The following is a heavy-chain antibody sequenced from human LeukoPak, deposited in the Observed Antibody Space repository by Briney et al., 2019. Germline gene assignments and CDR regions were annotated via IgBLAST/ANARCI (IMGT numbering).Heavy chain of an antibody. Sequence: GESLKISCKGSGYSFTNYWIGWVRQMPGKGLEWMGIIYPDDSDTRYSPSFQGQVTISADKSISTAYLQWSSLKASDTAMYYCARPLGGYSYGYPLAYWGQGTLVTVSS. CDR3: ARPLGGYSYGYPLAY. V-gene: IGHV5-51*01. CDR2: IYPDDSDT. J-gene: IGHJ4*02. CDR1: GYSFTNYW. D-gene: IGHD5-18*01.